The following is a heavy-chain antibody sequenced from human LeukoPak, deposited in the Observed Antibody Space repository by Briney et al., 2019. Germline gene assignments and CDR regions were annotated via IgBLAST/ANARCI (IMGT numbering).Heavy chain of an antibody. Sequence: SETLSLTCSVSGGSISSSSYFWGWLRQPPGKGLEWIGSIYYSGSTYSNPSLKSRVTISTDTSKNHFSLNLNSVTAADTGVYYCVRGSRVYCGGDCYYYWGQGTLVTVSS. CDR2: IYYSGST. V-gene: IGHV4-39*02. CDR3: VRGSRVYCGGDCYYY. D-gene: IGHD2-21*02. CDR1: GGSISSSSYF. J-gene: IGHJ4*02.